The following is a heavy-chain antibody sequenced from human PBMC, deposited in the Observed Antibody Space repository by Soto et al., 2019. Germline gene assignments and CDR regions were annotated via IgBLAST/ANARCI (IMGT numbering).Heavy chain of an antibody. CDR3: ATSGSSLYYYYGMDV. D-gene: IGHD1-26*01. CDR1: GYTFTGYC. V-gene: IGHV1-2*04. Sequence: ASVKVSCKASGYTFTGYCMHWVRQAPGQGLEWMGWINPNSGGTNYAQKFQGWVTMTRDTSISTAYMELSRLRSDDTAVYYCATSGSSLYYYYGMDVWGQGTTVTVSS. J-gene: IGHJ6*02. CDR2: INPNSGGT.